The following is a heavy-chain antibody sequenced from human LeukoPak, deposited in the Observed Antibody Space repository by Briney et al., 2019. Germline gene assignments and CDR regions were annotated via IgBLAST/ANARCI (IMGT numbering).Heavy chain of an antibody. CDR2: IYHSGST. J-gene: IGHJ6*04. Sequence: SGTLSLTCAVSGGSISSSNWWSWVRQPPGKGLEWIGEIYHSGSTNYNPSLKSRVTISVDKSKNQFSLKLSPVTAADTAVYYCARVWYYDILTGHYVTEDGMDVWGKGTTVTVSS. V-gene: IGHV4-4*02. CDR1: GGSISSSNW. D-gene: IGHD3-9*01. CDR3: ARVWYYDILTGHYVTEDGMDV.